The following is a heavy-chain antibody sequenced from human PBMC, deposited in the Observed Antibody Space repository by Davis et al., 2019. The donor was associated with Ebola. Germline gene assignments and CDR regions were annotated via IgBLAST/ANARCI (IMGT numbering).Heavy chain of an antibody. Sequence: PGGSLRLSCAASGFTFSGYAMHWVRQAPGKGLEWVAVISYDGSHKYYADSVKGRFTISRDNSKYTLYLQMNSLRAEDTAVYYCARESQVIAAYYYFYYGMDVWGQGTTVTVSS. CDR2: ISYDGSHK. D-gene: IGHD2-21*01. J-gene: IGHJ6*02. V-gene: IGHV3-30*04. CDR1: GFTFSGYA. CDR3: ARESQVIAAYYYFYYGMDV.